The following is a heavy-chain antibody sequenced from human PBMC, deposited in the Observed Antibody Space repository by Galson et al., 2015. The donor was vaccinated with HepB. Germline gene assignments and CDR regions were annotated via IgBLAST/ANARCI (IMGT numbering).Heavy chain of an antibody. Sequence: CAISGDSVSSNTAAWSWFRQSPSRGLEWPGRTYYKSKWNNDYAVSVKSRIAINPDTSKNQFSLQLNSVTPEDTAVYYCAREPYGSGSADHWFDPWGQGILVTVSS. J-gene: IGHJ5*02. V-gene: IGHV6-1*01. CDR3: AREPYGSGSADHWFDP. CDR1: GDSVSSNTAA. CDR2: TYYKSKWNN. D-gene: IGHD3-10*01.